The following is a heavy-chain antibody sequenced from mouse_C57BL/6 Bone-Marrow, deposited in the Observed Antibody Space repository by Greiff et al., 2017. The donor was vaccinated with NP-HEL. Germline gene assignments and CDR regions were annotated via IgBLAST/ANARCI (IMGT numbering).Heavy chain of an antibody. CDR1: GFSLTSYA. D-gene: IGHD1-1*01. CDR3: ARKVHYYYGSSHFDY. V-gene: IGHV2-9-1*01. J-gene: IGHJ2*01. CDR2: IWTGGGT. Sequence: VHLVESGPGLVAPSQSLSITCTVSGFSLTSYAISWVRQPPGKGLEWLGVIWTGGGTNYTSALKSRLSISKDNSKSQVFLKMNSLQTDDTARYYWARKVHYYYGSSHFDYWGQGTTLTVSS.